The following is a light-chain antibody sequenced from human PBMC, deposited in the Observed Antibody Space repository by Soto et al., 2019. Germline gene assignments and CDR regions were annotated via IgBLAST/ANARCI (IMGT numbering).Light chain of an antibody. CDR2: AAS. V-gene: IGKV3-20*01. CDR3: QQYGASPVT. CDR1: RFFSDNY. Sequence: EVVLTQSPVTLSLSPGERATLSCRASRFFSDNYLAWYQQKPGQAPRLLIYAASRRATGIPDRFIGSGSGTDFTLTISRVEPDDFAMYYCQQYGASPVTFGGGTKVEI. J-gene: IGKJ4*01.